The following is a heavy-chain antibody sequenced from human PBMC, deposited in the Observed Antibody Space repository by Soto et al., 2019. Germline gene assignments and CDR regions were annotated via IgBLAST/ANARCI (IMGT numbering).Heavy chain of an antibody. J-gene: IGHJ4*02. D-gene: IGHD3-22*01. CDR1: GGSISSGGYS. CDR2: ISHSGST. CDR3: ARGGYYDDSSVTFDY. V-gene: IGHV4-30-2*01. Sequence: TLSLTCAVSGGSISSGGYSWSWIRPPPGKGLEWLGSISHSGSTYYNPCLKSGVPRSVHRSKNQFSLKLSSVTAADTAVYYCARGGYYDDSSVTFDYCGQATLVTVS.